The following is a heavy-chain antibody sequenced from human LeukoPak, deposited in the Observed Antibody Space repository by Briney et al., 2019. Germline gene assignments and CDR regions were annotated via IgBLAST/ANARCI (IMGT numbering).Heavy chain of an antibody. V-gene: IGHV4-31*03. CDR3: ARGPGGATIKGFDY. CDR2: IYYSGST. CDR1: GSSISSGGYY. D-gene: IGHD5-12*01. Sequence: PSQTLSLTCTVSGSSISSGGYYWSWIRQPPGKGLEWIGYIYYSGSTYYNPSLKSRVTISVGTSKNQFSLKLSSVTAADTAVYYCARGPGGATIKGFDYWGQGTLVTVSS. J-gene: IGHJ4*02.